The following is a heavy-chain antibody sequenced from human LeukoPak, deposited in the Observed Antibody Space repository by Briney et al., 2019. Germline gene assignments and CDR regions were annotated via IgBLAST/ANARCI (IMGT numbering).Heavy chain of an antibody. D-gene: IGHD6-25*01. J-gene: IGHJ2*01. Sequence: PSETLSLTCTVSGGSISSGSYYWSWIRQPAGKGLEWIGRIYTSGSTNYNPSLKSRVTISVDTSKNQFSLKLNSVTAADTAVYYCARLLMGIAAAGTAPRYFDLWGRGALVTVSS. CDR1: GGSISSGSYY. CDR3: ARLLMGIAAAGTAPRYFDL. V-gene: IGHV4-61*02. CDR2: IYTSGST.